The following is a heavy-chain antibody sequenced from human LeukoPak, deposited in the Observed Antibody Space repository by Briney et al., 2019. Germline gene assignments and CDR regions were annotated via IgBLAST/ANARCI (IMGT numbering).Heavy chain of an antibody. Sequence: SETLSLTCTVSGGSISSYYWSWIRQPPGKGLEWIGYIYYSGSTNYNPPLKSRVTISVDTSKNQFSLKLSSVTAADTAVYYCARGLPKDYVWGSYRYTHFDYWGQGTLVTVSS. CDR3: ARGLPKDYVWGSYRYTHFDY. CDR1: GGSISSYY. D-gene: IGHD3-16*02. CDR2: IYYSGST. V-gene: IGHV4-59*01. J-gene: IGHJ4*02.